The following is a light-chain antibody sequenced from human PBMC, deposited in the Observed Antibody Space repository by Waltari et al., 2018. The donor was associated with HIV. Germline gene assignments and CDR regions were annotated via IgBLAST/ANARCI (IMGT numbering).Light chain of an antibody. J-gene: IGLJ7*01. CDR1: TSNMGTST. CDR2: SKK. V-gene: IGLV1-44*01. CDR3: AVWDASLDGPV. Sequence: QSVLTHPPSESGTPGTRITISCSGRTSNMGTSTVSWYQHPPATAPKFVIYSKKRGPAGVPDRFSGSKSGTAASLALSGLQSEDDADYYCAVWDASLDGPVFGGGTQLTVL.